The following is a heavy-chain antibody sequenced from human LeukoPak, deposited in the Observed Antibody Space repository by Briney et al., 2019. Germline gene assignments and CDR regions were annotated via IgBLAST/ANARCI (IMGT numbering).Heavy chain of an antibody. CDR1: GGSISSGGYY. CDR2: IYYSGST. J-gene: IGHJ3*02. D-gene: IGHD3-22*01. Sequence: PSETLSLTCTVSGGSISSGGYYWSWLRQHPGKGLEWIGYIYYSGSTYYNPSLKRRVTISVDTSKNQFSLKLSSVTAADTAVYYCARGFTMIVALDAFDIWGQGTMVTVSS. CDR3: ARGFTMIVALDAFDI. V-gene: IGHV4-31*03.